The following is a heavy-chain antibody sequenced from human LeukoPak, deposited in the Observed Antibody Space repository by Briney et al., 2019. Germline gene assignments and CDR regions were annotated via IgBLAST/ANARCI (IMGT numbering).Heavy chain of an antibody. CDR1: GFTFSSYW. V-gene: IGHV3-7*03. J-gene: IGHJ6*02. D-gene: IGHD6-19*01. CDR2: IKQDGSEK. CDR3: AADRRGSIAVARVPTKTNYGMDV. Sequence: GGSLRLSCAASGFTFSSYWMSWVRQAPGKGLEWVANIKQDGSEKYYVDSVKGRFTISRDNAKNSLYLQMNSLRAEDTAVYYCAADRRGSIAVARVPTKTNYGMDVWGQGTTVTVSS.